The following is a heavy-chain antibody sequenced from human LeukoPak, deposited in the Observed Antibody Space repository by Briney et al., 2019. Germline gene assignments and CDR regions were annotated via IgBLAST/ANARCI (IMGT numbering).Heavy chain of an antibody. D-gene: IGHD3-3*01. CDR1: GYTFTGYY. V-gene: IGHV1-2*02. CDR3: ASLRFLELYNWFDP. Sequence: ASVKVSCKASGYTFTGYYMHWVRQAPGQGLEWMGRINPNSGGTNYAQKFQGRVTMTRDTSISTAYMELSRLRSDDTAVYYCASLRFLELYNWFDPWGQGTLVTVSS. J-gene: IGHJ5*02. CDR2: INPNSGGT.